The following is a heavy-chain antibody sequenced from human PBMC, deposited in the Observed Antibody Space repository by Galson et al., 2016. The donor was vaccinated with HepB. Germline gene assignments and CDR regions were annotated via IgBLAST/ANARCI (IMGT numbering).Heavy chain of an antibody. CDR3: AKNLNYDIMTGYYANWYFDL. V-gene: IGHV3-30*18. Sequence: SLRLSCAASGFIFSVYGMHWVRQTPGKGLEWVAVISYDGSNKYYADSVKGRFTISRDNSKKTLYLQMNSRRAEDTAVYYCAKNLNYDIMTGYYANWYFDLWGRGTLVTVSS. J-gene: IGHJ2*01. CDR2: ISYDGSNK. D-gene: IGHD3-9*01. CDR1: GFIFSVYG.